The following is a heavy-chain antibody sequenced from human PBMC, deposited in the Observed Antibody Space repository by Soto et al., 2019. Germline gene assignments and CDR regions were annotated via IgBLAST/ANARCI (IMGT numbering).Heavy chain of an antibody. Sequence: GGSLRLSCAASGFTFSSYEMNWVRQAPGKGLEWVSYISSSGSTIYYADSVKGRFTISRDNAKNSLYLQMNSLRAEDTAVYYCARDGDCSSTSCAGLGYYGMDVWGQGTTVTVSS. J-gene: IGHJ6*02. D-gene: IGHD2-2*01. CDR3: ARDGDCSSTSCAGLGYYGMDV. CDR2: ISSSGSTI. V-gene: IGHV3-48*03. CDR1: GFTFSSYE.